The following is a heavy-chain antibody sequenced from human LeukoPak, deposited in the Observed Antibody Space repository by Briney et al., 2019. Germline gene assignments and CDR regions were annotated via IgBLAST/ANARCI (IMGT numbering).Heavy chain of an antibody. V-gene: IGHV4-34*01. Sequence: KSSETLSLTCAVYGGSFSGYYWSWIRQPPGKGLEWIGEINHSGSTNYNPSLKSRVTISVDTSKNQFSLKLSSVTAADTAVYYCARGRGRYDFWSGYFRPPGPHLNDYWGQGTLVTVSS. CDR3: ARGRGRYDFWSGYFRPPGPHLNDY. D-gene: IGHD3-3*01. CDR2: INHSGST. CDR1: GGSFSGYY. J-gene: IGHJ4*02.